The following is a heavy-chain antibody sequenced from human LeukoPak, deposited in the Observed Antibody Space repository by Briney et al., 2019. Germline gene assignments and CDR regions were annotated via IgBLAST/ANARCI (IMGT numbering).Heavy chain of an antibody. Sequence: SETLSLTCTVSGGSISSYYWSWIRQPPGKGLEWIGYIYYSGSTNYNPSLKSRVTISVDTSKNQFSLKLSSVTAADTAVYYCARDPSDYYDSSGYSYWYFDLWGRGTPVTVSS. J-gene: IGHJ2*01. CDR1: GGSISSYY. V-gene: IGHV4-59*01. CDR3: ARDPSDYYDSSGYSYWYFDL. D-gene: IGHD3-22*01. CDR2: IYYSGST.